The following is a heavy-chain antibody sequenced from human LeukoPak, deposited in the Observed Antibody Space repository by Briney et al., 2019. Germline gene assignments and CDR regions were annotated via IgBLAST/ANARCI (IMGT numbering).Heavy chain of an antibody. D-gene: IGHD3-10*01. Sequence: SETLSLTCTVSGGSISSGGYYWSWIRQPPGKGLEWIGYNYHSGSTYYNPSLKSRVTISVDRSKNQFSLKLSSVTAADTAVYYCARAVPHNWFDPWGQGTLVTVSS. CDR2: NYHSGST. CDR1: GGSISSGGYY. V-gene: IGHV4-30-2*01. J-gene: IGHJ5*02. CDR3: ARAVPHNWFDP.